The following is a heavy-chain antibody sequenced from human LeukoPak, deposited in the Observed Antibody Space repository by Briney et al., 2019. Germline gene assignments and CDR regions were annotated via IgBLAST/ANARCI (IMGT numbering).Heavy chain of an antibody. J-gene: IGHJ4*02. CDR3: ARVQWELRGVGSYFEY. D-gene: IGHD1-26*01. Sequence: GRSLRLSCIVSEFTFSSYWMSWVRQAPGKGLEWVANIKQDGSEKYYVDSVKGRFTMSRDNAKNSLYLQMNSLRAEDTAVYYCARVQWELRGVGSYFEYWGQGAVVSVSS. CDR1: EFTFSSYW. V-gene: IGHV3-7*01. CDR2: IKQDGSEK.